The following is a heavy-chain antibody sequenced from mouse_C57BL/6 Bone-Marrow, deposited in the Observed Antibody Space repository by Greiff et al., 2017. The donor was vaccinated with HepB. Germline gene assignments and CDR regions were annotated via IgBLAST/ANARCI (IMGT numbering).Heavy chain of an antibody. CDR1: GYTFTSYW. CDR2: IDPSDSET. D-gene: IGHD2-3*01. J-gene: IGHJ2*01. Sequence: VQLQQSGAELMKPGASVKLSCKASGYTFTSYWMHWVKQRPIQGLEWIGNIDPSDSETHYNQKFKDKATLTVDKSSSTAYMQLSSLTSEDSAVYYCARLEGWGDYWGQGTTLTVSS. CDR3: ARLEGWGDY. V-gene: IGHV1-52*01.